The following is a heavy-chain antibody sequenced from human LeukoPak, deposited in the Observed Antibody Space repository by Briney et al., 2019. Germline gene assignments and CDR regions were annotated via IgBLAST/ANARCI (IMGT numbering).Heavy chain of an antibody. CDR3: ARGRVVPATRLDY. CDR2: ISHDAKYK. J-gene: IGHJ4*02. D-gene: IGHD2-15*01. V-gene: IGHV3-30*04. CDR1: GFTFSNYA. Sequence: PGGSLRLSCAASGFTFSNYAMHWVRQAPGKGLEWVAVISHDAKYKYYADSLKGRFTISRDNSNNTLYLQMSSLGSEDTAVYYRARGRVVPATRLDYWGRGTLVTVSS.